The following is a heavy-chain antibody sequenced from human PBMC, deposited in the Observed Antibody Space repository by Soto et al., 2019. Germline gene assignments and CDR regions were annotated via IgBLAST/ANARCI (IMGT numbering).Heavy chain of an antibody. CDR2: ISGSGGST. CDR3: AKGLPYYDILTGPPPSLDAFDI. CDR1: GFTFSSYA. D-gene: IGHD3-9*01. J-gene: IGHJ3*02. Sequence: GGSLRLSCAASGFTFSSYAMSWVRQAPGKGLEWVSAISGSGGSTYYAVSVKGRFTISRDNSKNTLYLQMNSLRAEDTAVYYCAKGLPYYDILTGPPPSLDAFDIWGQGTMVTVSS. V-gene: IGHV3-23*01.